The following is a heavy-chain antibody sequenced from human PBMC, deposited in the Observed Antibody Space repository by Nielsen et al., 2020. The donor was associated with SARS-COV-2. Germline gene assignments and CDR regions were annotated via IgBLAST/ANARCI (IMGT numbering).Heavy chain of an antibody. Sequence: ASVKVSCKASGYTFTGYYMHWVRQAPGQGLEWMGWINPNSGGTNYAQKFQGWVTMTRDTSISTAYMELSSLRSEDTAVYYCARGSVFPYIPADYWGQGTLVTVSS. CDR2: INPNSGGT. J-gene: IGHJ4*02. D-gene: IGHD2-2*02. V-gene: IGHV1-2*04. CDR3: ARGSVFPYIPADY. CDR1: GYTFTGYY.